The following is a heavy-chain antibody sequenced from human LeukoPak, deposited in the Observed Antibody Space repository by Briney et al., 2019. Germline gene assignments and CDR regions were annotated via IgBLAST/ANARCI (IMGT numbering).Heavy chain of an antibody. CDR1: GFTVSNNY. D-gene: IGHD6-19*01. V-gene: IGHV3-53*01. Sequence: GSLRLSCAASGFTVSNNYMNWVRQAPGKGPEWVSTIYNGGSTSYGDSVKGRFAISRDSSKSTLYLDMNSLRPEDTAVYYCARASQWLAFDYWGQGTLVTVSS. CDR3: ARASQWLAFDY. J-gene: IGHJ4*02. CDR2: IYNGGST.